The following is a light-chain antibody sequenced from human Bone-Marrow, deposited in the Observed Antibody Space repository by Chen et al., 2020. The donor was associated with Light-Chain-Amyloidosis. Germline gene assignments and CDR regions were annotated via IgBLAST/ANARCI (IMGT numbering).Light chain of an antibody. CDR2: GAF. V-gene: IGKV2D-29*01. CDR1: QSLLYSNGVTY. Sequence: DVVMTKTPLSLSVTPEQPSSISCKSSQSLLYSNGVTYLYWFLQKPGQPTQLLIYGAFNRFSGVPQRFSGSGSGTDFTLKISRVEAEDVGTYYCMQSIHIRTCGQGTNVEIK. CDR3: MQSIHIRT. J-gene: IGKJ1*01.